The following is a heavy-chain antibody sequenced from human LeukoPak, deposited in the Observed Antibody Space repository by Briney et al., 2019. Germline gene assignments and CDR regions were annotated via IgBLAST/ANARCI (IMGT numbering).Heavy chain of an antibody. CDR3: ARARAQADEKNWFDP. J-gene: IGHJ5*02. CDR2: IYYSGST. Sequence: SETLSLTCTVSGGSISSYYWSWLRQPPGKGLEWIGYIYYSGSTNYNPSLKSRVTISVDTSKNQFSLKLSSVTAADTAVYYCARARAQADEKNWFDPWGQGTLVTVSS. CDR1: GGSISSYY. V-gene: IGHV4-59*01.